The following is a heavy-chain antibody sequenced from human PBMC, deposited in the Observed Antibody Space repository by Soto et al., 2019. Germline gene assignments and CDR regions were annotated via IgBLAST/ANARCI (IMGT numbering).Heavy chain of an antibody. CDR2: MNPNSGNT. D-gene: IGHD3-3*01. V-gene: IGHV1-8*01. CDR3: AREKSGYYDN. Sequence: QVQLVQSGAEVKKPGASVKVSCKASGYTFTSYDIHWVRQATGQGLEWMGWMNPNSGNTGYAQKFQGRVTMTRNTSISTADMELRRLRTEKTAVYYCAREKSGYYDNWGQGTLGTLSS. CDR1: GYTFTSYD. J-gene: IGHJ4*02.